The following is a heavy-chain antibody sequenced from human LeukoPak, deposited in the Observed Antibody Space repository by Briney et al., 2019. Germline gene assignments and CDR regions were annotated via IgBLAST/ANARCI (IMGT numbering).Heavy chain of an antibody. CDR3: ARVSQTPGGRGYFDY. CDR2: ISSSSSTI. D-gene: IGHD2-15*01. V-gene: IGHV3-48*01. Sequence: GGSLRLSCAASGFTFSSYSMNWVRQAPGKGLDWVSYISSSSSTIYYADSVKGRFTISRDNAKNSLYLQMNSLRAEDTAVYYCARVSQTPGGRGYFDYWGQGTLVTVSS. J-gene: IGHJ4*02. CDR1: GFTFSSYS.